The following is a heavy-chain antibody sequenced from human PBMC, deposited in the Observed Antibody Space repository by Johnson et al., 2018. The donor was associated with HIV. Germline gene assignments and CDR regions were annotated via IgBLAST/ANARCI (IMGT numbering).Heavy chain of an antibody. D-gene: IGHD6-6*01. CDR3: ASGVTARAPLLI. J-gene: IGHJ3*02. V-gene: IGHV3-30*03. Sequence: QVQLVESGGGVVQPGKSLTLSCVGSGLSFSNFGIHWVRQAPGKGPEWVAVISYDGTNTYYADSVRGRFTISRDNSRNTVSLQMIILRPKDTAMYYCASGVTARAPLLIWGQGTMVTVSS. CDR2: ISYDGTNT. CDR1: GLSFSNFG.